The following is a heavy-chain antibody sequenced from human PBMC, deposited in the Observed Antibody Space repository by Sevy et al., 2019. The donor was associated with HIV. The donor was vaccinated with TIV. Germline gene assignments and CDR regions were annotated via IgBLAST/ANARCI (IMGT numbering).Heavy chain of an antibody. CDR2: IYHTGST. J-gene: IGHJ1*01. Sequence: SETLSLTCAVTGDSINSGGYSWSWIRQPPGKGLEWVGYIYHTGSTHHNPSLKSRVTISVDRSQNQFSLKLSSVTAADTAVYYCARGGFDSSGYYGGEYFQYWGQGILVTVSS. D-gene: IGHD3-22*01. V-gene: IGHV4-30-2*01. CDR1: GDSINSGGYS. CDR3: ARGGFDSSGYYGGEYFQY.